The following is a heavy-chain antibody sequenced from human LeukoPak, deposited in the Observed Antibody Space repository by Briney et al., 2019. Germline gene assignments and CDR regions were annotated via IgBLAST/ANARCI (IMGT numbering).Heavy chain of an antibody. V-gene: IGHV6-1*01. J-gene: IGHJ4*02. CDR2: TNYRSKWYN. Sequence: SQTLSLTCGISGDSVSSNSAAWNWIRQSPSRGLEWLGRTNYRSKWYNDYAVSVKSRITINPDTSKNQFSLQLNSVTPEDTAVYYCARVPFERGRGATFDYWGQGTLVTVSS. CDR1: GDSVSSNSAA. CDR3: ARVPFERGRGATFDY. D-gene: IGHD1-26*01.